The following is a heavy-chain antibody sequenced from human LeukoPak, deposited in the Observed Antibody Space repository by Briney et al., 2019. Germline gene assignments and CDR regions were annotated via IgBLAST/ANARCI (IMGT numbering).Heavy chain of an antibody. Sequence: SVKVSCKASGGTFSSYAISWVRQAPGQGLEWMGGIIPIFGTANYAQKFQGRVTITADESTSTAYMELSSLRSEDTAVYYCARDRRAYDILTGYSRRYFDYWGQGTLVTDSS. J-gene: IGHJ4*02. CDR2: IIPIFGTA. CDR3: ARDRRAYDILTGYSRRYFDY. CDR1: GGTFSSYA. V-gene: IGHV1-69*13. D-gene: IGHD3-9*01.